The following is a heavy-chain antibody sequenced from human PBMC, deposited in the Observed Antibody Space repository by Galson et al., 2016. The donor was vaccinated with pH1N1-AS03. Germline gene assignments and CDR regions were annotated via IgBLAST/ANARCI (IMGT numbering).Heavy chain of an antibody. CDR1: GFTFDYYF. D-gene: IGHD2-15*01. V-gene: IGHV3-11*01. CDR3: AKSPGYCSAGSCSDQGYFDY. Sequence: SLRLSCATSGFTFDYYFMSWIRQAPGKGLEWVSDISSSGATIHYADSVKGRFTISRDNAKNSLYLQMNSLRAEDTAFYYCAKSPGYCSAGSCSDQGYFDYWGQGTLVTVSS. CDR2: ISSSGATI. J-gene: IGHJ4*01.